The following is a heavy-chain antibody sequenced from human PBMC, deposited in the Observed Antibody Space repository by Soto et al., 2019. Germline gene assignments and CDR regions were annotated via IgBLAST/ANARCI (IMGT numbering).Heavy chain of an antibody. CDR2: IWYDGSNK. Sequence: QVQRVESGGGVVQPGRSLRLSCAASGFTFSSYGMHWVRQAPGKGLEWVAVIWYDGSNKYYADSVKGRFTISRDHSKNALYLQMNSLRAEDTAVYSCARTTDYGGPSNWGQGTLVTVSS. CDR3: ARTTDYGGPSN. D-gene: IGHD4-17*01. V-gene: IGHV3-33*01. CDR1: GFTFSSYG. J-gene: IGHJ4*02.